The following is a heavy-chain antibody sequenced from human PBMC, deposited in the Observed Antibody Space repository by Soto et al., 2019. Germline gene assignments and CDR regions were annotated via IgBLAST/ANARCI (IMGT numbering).Heavy chain of an antibody. Sequence: SETLSLTCNVSGGSISGYYWSWIRQSPGKGLEYIGYIYYRGSTNYNSSLKSRVTMSVDTSRNQFSLKMNSVTAADTAVYYCARQQLLPFYYDLDFWGQGTTVTVSS. CDR3: ARQQLLPFYYDLDF. CDR2: IYYRGST. D-gene: IGHD1-26*01. CDR1: GGSISGYY. V-gene: IGHV4-59*01. J-gene: IGHJ6*02.